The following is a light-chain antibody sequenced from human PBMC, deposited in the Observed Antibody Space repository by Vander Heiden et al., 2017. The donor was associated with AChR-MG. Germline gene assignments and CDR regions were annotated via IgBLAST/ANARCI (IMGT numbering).Light chain of an antibody. CDR1: QGISSY. J-gene: IGKJ3*01. Sequence: QLTQSPSFLSASVGDRVTITCRASQGISSYLAWYQQKPGKAPKLLIYAASTLQSGVPSRFSGSGSGTEFTLTISSLQPEDFATYYCQQLNSYPITFGPGTKVDIK. V-gene: IGKV1-9*01. CDR3: QQLNSYPIT. CDR2: AAS.